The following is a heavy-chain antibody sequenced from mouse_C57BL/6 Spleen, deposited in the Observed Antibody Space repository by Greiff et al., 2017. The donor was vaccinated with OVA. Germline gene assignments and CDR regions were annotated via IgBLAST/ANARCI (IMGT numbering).Heavy chain of an antibody. CDR3: VRQGLLSSFAY. Sequence: EVMLVESGGGLVQPKGSLKLSCAASGFSFNTYAMNWVRQAPGKGLEWVARIRSKSNNYATYYADSVKDRFTISRDDSESMLYLQMNNLKTKDTAMYYCVRQGLLSSFAYGGQGTLVTVSA. D-gene: IGHD2-1*01. CDR2: IRSKSNNYAT. V-gene: IGHV10-1*01. CDR1: GFSFNTYA. J-gene: IGHJ3*01.